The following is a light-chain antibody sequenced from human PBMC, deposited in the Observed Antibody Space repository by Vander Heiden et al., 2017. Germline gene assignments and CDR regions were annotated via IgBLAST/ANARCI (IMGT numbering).Light chain of an antibody. CDR3: QSYDSSLSSVV. CDR1: SSNIGAGYD. Sequence: QSVPTQPPAVSAAPAQSDTISCTWGSSNIGAGYDVHWYQQLPGTAPKLLIYGNANRPSGVPDRFSGSKSGTSASLAITRLQAEDEADYYCQSYDSSLSSVVFAGGTKLTVL. CDR2: GNA. V-gene: IGLV1-40*01. J-gene: IGLJ2*01.